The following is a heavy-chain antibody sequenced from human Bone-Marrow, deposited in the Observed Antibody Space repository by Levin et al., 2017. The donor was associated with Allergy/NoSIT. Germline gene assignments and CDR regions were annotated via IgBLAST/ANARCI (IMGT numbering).Heavy chain of an antibody. Sequence: ASVKVSCKTSGYTFTGYYIHWMRQAPGQGLEWMGWMRPDSGGTKYAQNFQGRVTMTRDTSINTAYMEMSSLRSDDTAMYFCARASVGVRVGCSVGAESFHQWGQGTLVIVSS. CDR2: MRPDSGGT. D-gene: IGHD1-26*01. CDR3: ARASVGVRVGCSVGAESFHQ. J-gene: IGHJ1*01. CDR1: GYTFTGYY. V-gene: IGHV1-2*02.